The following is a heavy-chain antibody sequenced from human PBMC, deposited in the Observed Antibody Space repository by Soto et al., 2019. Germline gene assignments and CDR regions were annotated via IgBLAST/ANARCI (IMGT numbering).Heavy chain of an antibody. CDR3: ARVIRVVVAANVRYYSDY. J-gene: IGHJ4*02. V-gene: IGHV1-8*01. D-gene: IGHD2-15*01. CDR2: MNPNSGNT. CDR1: GYTFASYD. Sequence: GASVKVSCKASGYTFASYDINWVRQATGQGLEWMGWMNPNSGNTGYAQKFQGRVTMTRNTSISTAYMELSSLRSEDTAVYYCARVIRVVVAANVRYYSDYRCQGLLLTVSS.